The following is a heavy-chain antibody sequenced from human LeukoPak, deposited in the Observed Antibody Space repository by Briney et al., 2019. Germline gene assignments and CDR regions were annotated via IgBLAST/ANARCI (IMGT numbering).Heavy chain of an antibody. J-gene: IGHJ6*04. CDR1: GGSFSGYY. V-gene: IGHV4-34*01. Sequence: SETLSLTCAVYGGSFSGYYWSWIRQPPGKGLEWIGEINHSGSTNYNPSLKSRVTLSVDTSKNLFSLKLSSVTAADTAVYYCARVVMVRGVLYYYYGMDVWGKGTTVTVSS. CDR2: INHSGST. CDR3: ARVVMVRGVLYYYYGMDV. D-gene: IGHD3-10*01.